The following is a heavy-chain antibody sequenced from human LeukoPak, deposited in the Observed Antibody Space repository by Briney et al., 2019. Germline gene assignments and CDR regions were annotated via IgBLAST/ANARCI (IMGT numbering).Heavy chain of an antibody. V-gene: IGHV1-2*02. J-gene: IGHJ5*02. CDR1: GYTFTGHY. Sequence: ASVTDSCKASGYTFTGHYMHWVRQAPGQGLEWMGWIHPNTGGKNYAQKFQGRVTMTRDTSISTAYMELSRLRSDDTAVYYCASDYGGHGLWFDPWGQGTLVTVSS. CDR3: ASDYGGHGLWFDP. CDR2: IHPNTGGK. D-gene: IGHD4-23*01.